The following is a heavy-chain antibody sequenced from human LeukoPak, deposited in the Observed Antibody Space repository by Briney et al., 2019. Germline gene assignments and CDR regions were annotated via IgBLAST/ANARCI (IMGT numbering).Heavy chain of an antibody. CDR1: GYTFTDYY. Sequence: ASVKVSCKTSGYTFTDYYMHWVRQAPGQGLEWMGWINPNNGGTKYAPKFQGRVTMTRDTSISTDYIELSSLRSDDTAVYYCARLYSSTEVIDSWGQGTLVTVSS. CDR2: INPNNGGT. J-gene: IGHJ4*02. CDR3: ARLYSSTEVIDS. V-gene: IGHV1-2*02. D-gene: IGHD6-13*01.